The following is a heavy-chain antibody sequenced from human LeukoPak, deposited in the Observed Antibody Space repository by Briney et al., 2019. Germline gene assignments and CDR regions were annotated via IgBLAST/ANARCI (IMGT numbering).Heavy chain of an antibody. CDR1: GFTFSSYS. J-gene: IGHJ3*02. D-gene: IGHD3-3*01. CDR2: ISSSSSYI. V-gene: IGHV3-21*01. Sequence: GGSLRLSCAASGFTFSSYSMNWVRQAPRKGLEWVSSISSSSSYIYYADSVKGRFTISRDNAKNSLYLQMNSLRAEDTAVYYCAREGRFLEWLLYVRDAFDNWGQGTMVTVSS. CDR3: AREGRFLEWLLYVRDAFDN.